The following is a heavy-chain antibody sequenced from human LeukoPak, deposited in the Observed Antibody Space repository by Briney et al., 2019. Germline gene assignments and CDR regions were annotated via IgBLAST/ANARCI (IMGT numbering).Heavy chain of an antibody. CDR3: AKHYGSGTYYNYFTY. CDR2: ISGSGGST. Sequence: QAGGSLRLSCAASGFTFSSYALSWVRQAPGRGLEWVSAISGSGGSTYYADFVKGRFTISRDNSKNTLFLQMSSLRAEDTATYYCAKHYGSGTYYNYFTYCGQGTLVSVSS. CDR1: GFTFSSYA. D-gene: IGHD3-10*01. J-gene: IGHJ4*02. V-gene: IGHV3-23*01.